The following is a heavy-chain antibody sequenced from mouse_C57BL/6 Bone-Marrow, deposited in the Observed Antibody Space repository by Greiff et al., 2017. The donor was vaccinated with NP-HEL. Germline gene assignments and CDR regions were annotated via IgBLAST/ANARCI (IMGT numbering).Heavy chain of an antibody. CDR3: ARLITTWGDY. V-gene: IGHV2-2*01. CDR2: IWSGGST. D-gene: IGHD2-4*01. Sequence: VKVVESGPGLVQPSQSLSITCTVSGFSLTSYGVHWVRQSPGKGLEWLGVIWSGGSTDYNAAFISRLSISKDNSKSQVFFKMNSLQADDTAIYYCARLITTWGDYWGQGTSVTVSS. CDR1: GFSLTSYG. J-gene: IGHJ4*01.